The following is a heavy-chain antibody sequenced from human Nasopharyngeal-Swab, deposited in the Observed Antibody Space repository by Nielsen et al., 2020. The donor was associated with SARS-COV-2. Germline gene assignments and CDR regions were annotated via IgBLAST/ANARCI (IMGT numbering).Heavy chain of an antibody. CDR2: IYPGDSDT. CDR3: ARSGYSYGFPDY. Sequence: GGSLRLSCKGSGYSFTSYWNGWVRQMPGKGLEWMGIIYPGDSDTRYSPSFQGQVTISADKSISTAYLQWSSLKASDTAMYYCARSGYSYGFPDYWGQGTLVTVSS. J-gene: IGHJ4*02. CDR1: GYSFTSYW. V-gene: IGHV5-51*01. D-gene: IGHD5-18*01.